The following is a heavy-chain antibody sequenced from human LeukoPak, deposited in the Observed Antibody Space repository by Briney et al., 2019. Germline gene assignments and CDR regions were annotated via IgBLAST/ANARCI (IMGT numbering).Heavy chain of an antibody. CDR2: IRYDGSNK. D-gene: IGHD3-16*02. CDR3: AKDYYAAVWWGYRYGYYYYYYMDV. Sequence: GGSLRLSCAASGFTFSSYGMHWVRQAPGKGLEWVAFIRYDGSNKNYADSVRGRFTISRDNSKNTLYLKVNSLRAEDTAVYYCAKDYYAAVWWGYRYGYYYYYYMDVWGKGTTVTVSS. V-gene: IGHV3-30*02. CDR1: GFTFSSYG. J-gene: IGHJ6*03.